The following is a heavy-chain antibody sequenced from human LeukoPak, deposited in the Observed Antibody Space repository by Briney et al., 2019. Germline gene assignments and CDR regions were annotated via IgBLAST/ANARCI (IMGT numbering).Heavy chain of an antibody. CDR1: GYTFTINY. CDR3: ARDDNGSYSHFDL. Sequence: ASVNVSCKASGYTFTINYTHWVRQAPGQGLEWMGIINPSGGSTSYAQKFQGRVTMTRDTSTSTVYMELSSLKSEDTAVYYCARDDNGSYSHFDLWGRGTLVTVSS. D-gene: IGHD1-26*01. J-gene: IGHJ2*01. V-gene: IGHV1-46*01. CDR2: INPSGGST.